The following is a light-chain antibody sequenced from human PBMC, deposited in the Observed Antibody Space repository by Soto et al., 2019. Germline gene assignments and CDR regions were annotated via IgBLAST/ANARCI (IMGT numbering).Light chain of an antibody. CDR3: QQYNSYSRT. Sequence: DIHMTQSPSTLSASVGDRFIITFRASQSISSWLAWYQKKPGKAPKLLIYKASSLESGVPSRLRGSGYGTELTITISSMQTDDFETYYCQQYNSYSRTFGQGTKVDIK. CDR1: QSISSW. J-gene: IGKJ1*01. CDR2: KAS. V-gene: IGKV1-5*03.